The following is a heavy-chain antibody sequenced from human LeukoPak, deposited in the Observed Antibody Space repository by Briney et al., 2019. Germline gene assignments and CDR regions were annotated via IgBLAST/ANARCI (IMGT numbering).Heavy chain of an antibody. CDR3: ARVPNYGGNSGYYYYYYGMDV. D-gene: IGHD4-23*01. CDR2: IYSGGST. J-gene: IGHJ6*02. CDR1: GFTVSSNY. V-gene: IGHV3-53*01. Sequence: PGGSLRLSCAASGFTVSSNYMSWVRQAPGKGLEWVSVIYSGGSTYYADSVKGRFTISRDNSKNTLYLQMNSLRAEDTAVYYCARVPNYGGNSGYYYYYYGMDVWGQGTTVTVSS.